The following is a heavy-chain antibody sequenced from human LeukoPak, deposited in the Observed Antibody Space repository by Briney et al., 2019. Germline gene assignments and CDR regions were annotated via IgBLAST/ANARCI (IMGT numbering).Heavy chain of an antibody. CDR2: ISYDGSNK. V-gene: IGHV3-30-3*01. CDR3: ARDFIVVVPAAL. CDR1: GFTFSSYA. D-gene: IGHD2-2*01. J-gene: IGHJ4*02. Sequence: GGSLRLSCAASGFTFSSYAMHWVRQAPGKGLEWVAVISYDGSNKYYADSVKGRFTISRDNSKNTLYMQMNSLRVEDTAVYYCARDFIVVVPAALWGQGTLVTVSS.